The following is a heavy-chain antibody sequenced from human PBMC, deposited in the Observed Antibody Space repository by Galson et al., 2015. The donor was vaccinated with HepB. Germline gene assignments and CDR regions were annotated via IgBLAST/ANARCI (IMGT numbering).Heavy chain of an antibody. CDR3: ATRGYCNSTSCQPTYYYYYTMDV. Sequence: SVKVSCKASGGTFSSFAVSWVRQAPGQGLEWMGGIIPIFGTTNYAQKFQGRVTITADESTSTAYMELSSLRSEDTAVYYCATRGYCNSTSCQPTYYYYYTMDVWGQGTTVTVSS. V-gene: IGHV1-69*13. D-gene: IGHD2-2*01. CDR2: IIPIFGTT. CDR1: GGTFSSFA. J-gene: IGHJ6*02.